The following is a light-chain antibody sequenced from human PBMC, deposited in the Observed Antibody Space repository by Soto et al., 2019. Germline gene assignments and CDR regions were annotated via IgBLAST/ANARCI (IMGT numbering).Light chain of an antibody. CDR1: QSVSSN. V-gene: IGKV3D-15*01. J-gene: IGKJ4*01. Sequence: EIVMTQSPATLSVSPGERATLSCRASQSVSSNLAWYQQKPGQAPRLLIYGASTGATGIPARFSGSGSGTEFTLTISSLQSEDFAVYYCQQYNDWPLTFGGGTKVDNK. CDR3: QQYNDWPLT. CDR2: GAS.